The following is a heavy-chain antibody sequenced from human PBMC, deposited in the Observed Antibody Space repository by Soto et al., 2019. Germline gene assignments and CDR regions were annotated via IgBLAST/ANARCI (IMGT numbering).Heavy chain of an antibody. V-gene: IGHV1-18*01. CDR3: ARRPPFSYGDFVSYYFDY. J-gene: IGHJ4*02. Sequence: QVQLVQSGAEVKKPGASVKVSCKASGYPFTRYGISWVRQAPGQGLEWMGWISASSGNTNYAQKLQDRVTMTTDTSTTTAYRGLRSLRSDDPAVYYCARRPPFSYGDFVSYYFDYWGQETLVTVSS. CDR2: ISASSGNT. D-gene: IGHD4-17*01. CDR1: GYPFTRYG.